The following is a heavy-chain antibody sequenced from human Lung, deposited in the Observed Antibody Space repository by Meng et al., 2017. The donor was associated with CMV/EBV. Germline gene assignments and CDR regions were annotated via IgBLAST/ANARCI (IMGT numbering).Heavy chain of an antibody. J-gene: IGHJ4*02. D-gene: IGHD3-10*01. CDR2: IRYDGSNK. CDR3: AKDSSHGSGILY. V-gene: IGHV3-30*02. CDR1: GFTFSSYG. Sequence: GESLKTFCAASGFTFSSYGMHWVRQAPGKGLEWVAFIRYDGSNKYYADSVRGRFTISRDNSKNTLYLQMNSLRAEDTAVYYCAKDSSHGSGILYWGQGTLVTVSS.